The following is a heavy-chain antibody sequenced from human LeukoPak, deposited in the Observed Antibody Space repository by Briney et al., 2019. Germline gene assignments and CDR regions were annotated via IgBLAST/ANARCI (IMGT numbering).Heavy chain of an antibody. CDR3: ARDGGFGFLAAFDI. CDR1: GFTFSSYS. CDR2: ISGSGSVS. V-gene: IGHV3-48*02. Sequence: QSGGSLRLSCAASGFTFSSYSTNWVRQAPGKGLEWISYISGSGSVSYYEDSVKGRFTISRDNAKNSLYLQMNSLRDEDTALYYCARDGGFGFLAAFDIWGQGTMVTVSS. J-gene: IGHJ3*02. D-gene: IGHD3-10*01.